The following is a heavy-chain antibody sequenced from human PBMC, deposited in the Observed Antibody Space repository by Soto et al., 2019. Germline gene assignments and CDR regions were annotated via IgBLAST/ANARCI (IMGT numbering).Heavy chain of an antibody. CDR3: ARDVHGDYADF. J-gene: IGHJ4*01. Sequence: ASVKVSCKASGYIFTILGFSWVRRAAGQRLEWMGWVNGYNENNNYAQRFQGRLTLTTDKSTSTAYMELRSLRSDDTALYYCARDVHGDYADFWG. V-gene: IGHV1-18*01. CDR2: VNGYNENN. D-gene: IGHD4-17*01. CDR1: GYIFTILG.